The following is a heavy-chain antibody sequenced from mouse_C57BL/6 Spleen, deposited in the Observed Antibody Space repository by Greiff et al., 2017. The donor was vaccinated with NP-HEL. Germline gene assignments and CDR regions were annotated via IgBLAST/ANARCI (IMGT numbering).Heavy chain of an antibody. V-gene: IGHV5-4*01. CDR3: ARDTTVVGYFDY. J-gene: IGHJ2*01. CDR1: GFTFSSYA. D-gene: IGHD1-1*01. Sequence: DVMLVESGGGLVKPGGSLKLSCAASGFTFSSYAMSWVRQTPEKRLEWVATISDGGSYTYYPDNVKGRFTISRDNAKNNLYLQMSHLKSEDTAMYYCARDTTVVGYFDYWGQGTTLTVSS. CDR2: ISDGGSYT.